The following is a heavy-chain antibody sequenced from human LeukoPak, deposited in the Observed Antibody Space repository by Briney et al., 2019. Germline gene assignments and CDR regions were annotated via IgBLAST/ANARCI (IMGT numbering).Heavy chain of an antibody. CDR2: ISGSGGST. CDR1: GFTFSSYA. Sequence: GGSLRLSCAASGFTFSSYAMSWVRQAPGKGLEWVSAISGSGGSTYYADSVKGRFTISRDNSKNTLYLQMNSLRAEDTAVYYCAKDPSKKFVIAAADTGDYWGQGTLVTVSS. V-gene: IGHV3-23*01. D-gene: IGHD6-13*01. J-gene: IGHJ4*02. CDR3: AKDPSKKFVIAAADTGDY.